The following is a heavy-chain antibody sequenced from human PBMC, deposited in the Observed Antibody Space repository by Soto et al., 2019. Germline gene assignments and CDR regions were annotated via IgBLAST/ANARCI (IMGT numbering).Heavy chain of an antibody. CDR1: GYTLTELS. Sequence: ASVKVSCKVSGYTLTELSMHWVRQAPGKGLEWMGGFDPEDGETIYAQKFQGRVTMTEDTSTDTAYMELSSLRSEDTAVYYCATDRGYSGYDLDSSFDYWGQGTLVTVSS. CDR2: FDPEDGET. D-gene: IGHD5-12*01. V-gene: IGHV1-24*01. J-gene: IGHJ4*02. CDR3: ATDRGYSGYDLDSSFDY.